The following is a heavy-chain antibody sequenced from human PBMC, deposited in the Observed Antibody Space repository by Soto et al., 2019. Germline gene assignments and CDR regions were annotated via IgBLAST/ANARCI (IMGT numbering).Heavy chain of an antibody. Sequence: QVQLVQSGAELKKPGSSVKVSCKASGDTFSGYPINWVRQAPGEGLEWMGRIIPVFGTTNDAQRFEGRVTFTAAESTNTAYMESRGLLSEDTAVYYCARDGGFGELKYWGPGTLVTVS. CDR1: GDTFSGYP. D-gene: IGHD3-10*01. CDR2: IIPVFGTT. CDR3: ARDGGFGELKY. J-gene: IGHJ4*02. V-gene: IGHV1-69*18.